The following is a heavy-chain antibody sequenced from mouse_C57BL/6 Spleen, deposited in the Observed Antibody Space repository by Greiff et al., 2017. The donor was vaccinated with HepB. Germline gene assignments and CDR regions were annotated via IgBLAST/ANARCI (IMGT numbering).Heavy chain of an antibody. CDR2: IDPETGGT. V-gene: IGHV1-15*01. CDR1: GYTFTDYE. Sequence: QVQLQQSGAELVRPGASVTLSCKASGYTFTDYEMHWVKQTPVHGLEWIGAIDPETGGTAYNQKFKGKAILTADKSSSTAYMELRSLTSEDSAVYYCTRKTYYSNYVYYAMDYWGQGTSVTVSS. J-gene: IGHJ4*01. CDR3: TRKTYYSNYVYYAMDY. D-gene: IGHD2-5*01.